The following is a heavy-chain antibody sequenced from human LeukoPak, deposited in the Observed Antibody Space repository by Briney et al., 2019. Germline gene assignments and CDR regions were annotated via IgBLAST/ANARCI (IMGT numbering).Heavy chain of an antibody. Sequence: GGSRRLSCAPSGFTFSSHAMNCVRQAPGKGREWVGRIKRIIDGGTTDYAAPVKGRFTVSRDDSINTLYLQMSSLKTEDTAVYYCAAQGGSGDLRYWGQGTLVTVSS. V-gene: IGHV3-15*01. J-gene: IGHJ4*02. CDR2: IKRIIDGGTT. CDR3: AAQGGSGDLRY. CDR1: GFTFSSHA. D-gene: IGHD4-17*01.